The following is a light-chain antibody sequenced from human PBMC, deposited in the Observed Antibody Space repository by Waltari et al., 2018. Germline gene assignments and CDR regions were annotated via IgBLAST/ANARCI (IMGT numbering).Light chain of an antibody. CDR2: YAS. CDR1: QSVGSS. J-gene: IGKJ1*01. CDR3: HQSSSLPWT. Sequence: EIVLTQSPEFQSVTPKEKVTITCRARQSVGSSLHWYQQKPNQSPKLLIKYASESFSGVPSRFSGSGSGTDLTLTINSLEAEDAATYYCHQSSSLPWTFGQGTKVEIK. V-gene: IGKV6-21*01.